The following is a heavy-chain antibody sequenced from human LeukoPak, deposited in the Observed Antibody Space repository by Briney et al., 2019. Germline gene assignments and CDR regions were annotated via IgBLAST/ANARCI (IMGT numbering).Heavy chain of an antibody. J-gene: IGHJ4*02. CDR1: GGSISSSSYY. CDR3: ARTTVTCFDY. D-gene: IGHD4-17*01. Sequence: SETLSLTCTVSGGSISSSSYYWGWIRQPPGKGLEWIGSIYYGGSTYYNPSLKSRVTISVDTSKNQFSLKLSSVTAADTAVYYCARTTVTCFDYWGQGTLVTVSS. V-gene: IGHV4-39*07. CDR2: IYYGGST.